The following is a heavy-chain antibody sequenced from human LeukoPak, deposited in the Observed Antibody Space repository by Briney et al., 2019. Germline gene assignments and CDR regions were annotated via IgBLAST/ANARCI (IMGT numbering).Heavy chain of an antibody. CDR1: GFTFSTYS. CDR3: VRDFNTVTTAYLQH. CDR2: ISSSRRHR. J-gene: IGHJ1*01. D-gene: IGHD4-17*01. Sequence: GGSLRLSCVASGFTFSTYSMNWVRQAPGKGLEWVSYISSSRRHRYYADSVKGRFTISRDDAKNSVYLQMNSLRAEETAVYYCVRDFNTVTTAYLQHWGQGTLVTVSS. V-gene: IGHV3-21*01.